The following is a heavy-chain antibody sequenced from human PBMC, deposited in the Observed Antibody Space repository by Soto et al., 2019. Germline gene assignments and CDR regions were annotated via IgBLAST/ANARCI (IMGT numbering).Heavy chain of an antibody. J-gene: IGHJ4*02. CDR3: VKIRWAANTGLFDY. CDR2: IRNKANSYST. V-gene: IGHV3-72*01. Sequence: GGSLRLSCAASGFTFSDHYMDWVRQAPGKGLEWVGRIRNKANSYSTEYAASVKGRFTLSRDDSKNSLYLQMKSLKTEDTAVYYCVKIRWAANTGLFDYGGPGTRVTVSS. CDR1: GFTFSDHY.